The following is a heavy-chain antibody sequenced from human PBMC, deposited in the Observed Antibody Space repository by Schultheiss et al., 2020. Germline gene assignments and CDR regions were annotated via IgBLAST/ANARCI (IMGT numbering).Heavy chain of an antibody. CDR2: IYWDDDK. J-gene: IGHJ4*02. V-gene: IGHV2-70*01. CDR3: ARIRYYYDSSGYVPYYFDY. D-gene: IGHD3-22*01. Sequence: SGPTLVKPTQTLTLTCTFSGFSLSTSGMCVSWIRQPPGKALEWLALIYWDDDKYYSISLKSRLTISKDTSKSQVVLTMTNMDPVDTATYYCARIRYYYDSSGYVPYYFDYWGQGTLVTVSS. CDR1: GFSLSTSGMC.